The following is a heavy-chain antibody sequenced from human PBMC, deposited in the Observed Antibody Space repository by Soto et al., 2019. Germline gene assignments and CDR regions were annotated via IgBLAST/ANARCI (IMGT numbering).Heavy chain of an antibody. CDR3: ARDQGGGSGNRGYWFDP. CDR1: GYTFTRYV. J-gene: IGHJ5*02. Sequence: ASVKVSCKASGYTFTRYVSSWVRQAPGQGLEWMGWISAYNGNTNYAQKLQGRVTMTTDTSTSTAYMELRSLRSDDTAVYYCARDQGGGSGNRGYWFDPWGQGTLVTVSS. V-gene: IGHV1-18*01. D-gene: IGHD2-15*01. CDR2: ISAYNGNT.